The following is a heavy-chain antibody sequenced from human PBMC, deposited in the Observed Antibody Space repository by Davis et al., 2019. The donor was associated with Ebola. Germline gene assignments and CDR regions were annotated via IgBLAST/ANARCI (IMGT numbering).Heavy chain of an antibody. CDR1: GGSISSSSYY. CDR3: ARGIGGAVGWFDP. J-gene: IGHJ5*02. V-gene: IGHV4-39*01. CDR2: IYYSGST. D-gene: IGHD3-16*01. Sequence: SETLSLTCNVSGGSISSSSYYWGWIRQPPGKGLEWIGSIYYSGSTYYNPSLKSRVTISVDTSKNQFSLKLSSVTAADTAVYYCARGIGGAVGWFDPWGQGTLVTVSS.